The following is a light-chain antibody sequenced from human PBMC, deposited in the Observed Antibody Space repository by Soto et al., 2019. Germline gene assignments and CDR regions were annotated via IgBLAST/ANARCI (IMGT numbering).Light chain of an antibody. J-gene: IGLJ1*01. CDR2: EVT. Sequence: QSVLTQPASVSGSPGQSITISCTVISSDIGTYNYVSWYQQHPGRAPKIIIYEVTNRPSGVSDRFSGSKSANAASLTIFGLQAEDEADYYCSSYSTSSNLYVFGGGTKVTVL. CDR3: SSYSTSSNLYV. V-gene: IGLV2-14*01. CDR1: SSDIGTYNY.